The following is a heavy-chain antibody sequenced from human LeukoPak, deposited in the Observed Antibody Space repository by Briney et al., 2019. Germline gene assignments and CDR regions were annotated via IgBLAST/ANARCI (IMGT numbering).Heavy chain of an antibody. D-gene: IGHD2-15*01. CDR2: IDPHDSST. CDR3: ARRRVCSGGRCYSDF. Sequence: GESLRISCQGSGYSFTSFWINWVRQMPGKGLEGMGRIDPHDSSTTYSPSFEGHVTMSADNSISTAYLQWSSLKASDTALYYCARRRVCSGGRCYSDFWGQGSLVTVSS. V-gene: IGHV5-10-1*01. J-gene: IGHJ4*02. CDR1: GYSFTSFW.